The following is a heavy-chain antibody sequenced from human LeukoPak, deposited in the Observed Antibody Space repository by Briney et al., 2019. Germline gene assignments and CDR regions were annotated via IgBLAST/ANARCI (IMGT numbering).Heavy chain of an antibody. CDR1: GGSISSSSYY. J-gene: IGHJ4*02. CDR3: ARHPRDYEVYYFDY. CDR2: IYYSGST. V-gene: IGHV4-39*01. Sequence: PSETLSLTCTVSGGSISSSSYYWGWLRQPPGKGLECIGSIYYSGSTYYNPSLKSRVTISVDTSKNQFSLKLSSVTAADTAVYYCARHPRDYEVYYFDYWGQGTLVTVSS. D-gene: IGHD4-17*01.